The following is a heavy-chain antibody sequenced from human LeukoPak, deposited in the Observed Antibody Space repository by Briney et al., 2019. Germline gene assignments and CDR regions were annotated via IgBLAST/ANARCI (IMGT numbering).Heavy chain of an antibody. D-gene: IGHD5-18*01. CDR1: GFTFGDHA. V-gene: IGHV3-49*04. J-gene: IGHJ6*02. Sequence: GGSLRLSCTGSGFTFGDHAMSWVRQAPGKGLEWVGFIRSKAYRGTTEYAASVKGRFTISRDDSAGIAYLQMNSLRIEDTAVYYCARGPIQLWIHNAMDVWGQGTTVTVSS. CDR2: IRSKAYRGTT. CDR3: ARGPIQLWIHNAMDV.